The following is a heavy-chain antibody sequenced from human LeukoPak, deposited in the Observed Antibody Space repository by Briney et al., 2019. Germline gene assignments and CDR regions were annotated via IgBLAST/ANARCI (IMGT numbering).Heavy chain of an antibody. V-gene: IGHV3-48*04. CDR2: ISSSGGTI. D-gene: IGHD4-17*01. CDR3: ARDPLVTTVTTPGY. CDR1: GFTFSSYA. J-gene: IGHJ4*02. Sequence: GGSLRLSCAASGFTFSSYAMSWVRQAPGKGLEWVSYISSSGGTIYYADSVEGRFTISRDNAKNSLYLQMNSLRAEDTAVYYCARDPLVTTVTTPGYWGQGTLVTVSS.